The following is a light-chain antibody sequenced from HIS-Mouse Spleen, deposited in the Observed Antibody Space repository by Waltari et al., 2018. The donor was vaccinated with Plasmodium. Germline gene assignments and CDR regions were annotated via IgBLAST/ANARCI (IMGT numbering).Light chain of an antibody. J-gene: IGLJ1*01. CDR2: EGS. CDR1: SSDVGIYNL. Sequence: QSALTQPASVSGSPGQSITISCTGTSSDVGIYNLVSWDQQHPSKAPKLMIYEGSNRPSGGSNRFSGSKSGNTASLTISGLQAEDEADYYCCSYAGSSTYVFGTGTKVTVL. CDR3: CSYAGSSTYV. V-gene: IGLV2-23*01.